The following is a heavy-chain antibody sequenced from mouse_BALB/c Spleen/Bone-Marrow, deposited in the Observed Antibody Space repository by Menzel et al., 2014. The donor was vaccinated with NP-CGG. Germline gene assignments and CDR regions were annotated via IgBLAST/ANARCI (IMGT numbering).Heavy chain of an antibody. CDR1: GYSFTGYT. D-gene: IGHD2-4*01. Sequence: EVKLMESGPELVKPGASMKIPCKASGYSFTGYTMNWVKQSHGKNLEWIGLINPYSGGSSYNQKFKGKATLTVDKSSSTAYMELLSLTSEDSAVYYCARDDYDGGFAYWGQGTLVTVSA. V-gene: IGHV1-18*01. CDR3: ARDDYDGGFAY. CDR2: INPYSGGS. J-gene: IGHJ3*01.